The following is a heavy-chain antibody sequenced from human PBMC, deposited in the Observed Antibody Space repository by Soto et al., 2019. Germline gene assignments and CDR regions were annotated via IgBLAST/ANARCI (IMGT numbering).Heavy chain of an antibody. D-gene: IGHD5-18*01. J-gene: IGHJ4*02. CDR1: GDSITSGNHY. Sequence: KTSETLSLTCTVSGDSITSGNHYWTWIRQHPGKGLEWIGYVYYTGTTLHNPSLKSRGFISVDTSKNQFSLKLTSVTAADTAVYYCARFYSYGYYYFDYWGQGALVTVSS. CDR3: ARFYSYGYYYFDY. CDR2: VYYTGTT. V-gene: IGHV4-31*03.